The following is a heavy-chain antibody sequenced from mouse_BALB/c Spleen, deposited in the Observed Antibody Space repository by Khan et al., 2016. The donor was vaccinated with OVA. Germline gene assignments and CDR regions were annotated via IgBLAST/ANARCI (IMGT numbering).Heavy chain of an antibody. Sequence: QVQLQQSGPELVKPGSSVKISCKASGYTFTTYYLHWVRQRPGQGLEWIGWIYPGNFNTKYNEKFRDKATLTADKSSSTAYIHLSSLTSEDSAVSFDARDDYFLGDAMDYWGQGTSVTVSS. CDR2: IYPGNFNT. CDR3: ARDDYFLGDAMDY. J-gene: IGHJ4*01. V-gene: IGHV1S56*01. D-gene: IGHD2-4*01. CDR1: GYTFTTYY.